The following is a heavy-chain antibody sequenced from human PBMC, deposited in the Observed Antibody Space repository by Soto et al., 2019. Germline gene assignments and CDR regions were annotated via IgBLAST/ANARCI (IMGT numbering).Heavy chain of an antibody. CDR2: ISYDGSNK. CDR3: ARDPGRPGYCSSTSCYYFDY. Sequence: VQLVESGGGVVQPGRSLRLSCAASGFTFSSYAMHWVRQAPGKGLEWVAVISYDGSNKYYADSVKGRFTISRDNSKNTLYLQMNSLRAEDTAVYYCARDPGRPGYCSSTSCYYFDYWGQGTLVTVSS. V-gene: IGHV3-30-3*01. J-gene: IGHJ4*02. D-gene: IGHD2-2*03. CDR1: GFTFSSYA.